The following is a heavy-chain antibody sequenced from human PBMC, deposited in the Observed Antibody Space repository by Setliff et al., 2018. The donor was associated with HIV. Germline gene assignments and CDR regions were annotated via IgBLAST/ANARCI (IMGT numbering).Heavy chain of an antibody. CDR1: GYTFTSFG. CDR3: ARVGSYWSTFDY. J-gene: IGHJ4*02. Sequence: ASVKVSCKASGYTFTSFGISWVRQAPGQGPEWMGWINTETGNPMYAQGFRGRLVFSLDSSVNTAYLQINSLKTEDTAMYYCARVGSYWSTFDYWGQGALVTVSS. V-gene: IGHV7-4-1*02. D-gene: IGHD2-8*02. CDR2: INTETGNP.